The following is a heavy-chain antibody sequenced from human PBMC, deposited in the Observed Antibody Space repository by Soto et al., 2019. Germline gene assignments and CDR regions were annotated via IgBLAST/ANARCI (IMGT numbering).Heavy chain of an antibody. V-gene: IGHV1-2*04. CDR3: ARDLNDYYGSGYSDYYYYGMDV. CDR1: GYTFTGYY. J-gene: IGHJ6*02. Sequence: PGGSLRLSCAASGYTFTGYYMHWVRQAPGQGLEWMGWINPNSGGTNYAQKFQGWVTMTRDTSISTAYMELSRLRSDDTAVYYCARDLNDYYGSGYSDYYYYGMDVWGQGTTVTVSS. D-gene: IGHD3-10*01. CDR2: INPNSGGT.